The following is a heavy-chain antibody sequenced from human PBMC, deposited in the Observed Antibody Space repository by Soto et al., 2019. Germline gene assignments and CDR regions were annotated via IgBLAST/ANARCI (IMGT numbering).Heavy chain of an antibody. D-gene: IGHD3-10*01. J-gene: IGHJ4*02. CDR3: AHSRNLITEDAQVGDFDY. Sequence: QITLKESGPTRVKPTQTLTLTCDFSGFSLTTDGVGVGWVRQPPGGALEWLSLIYWDDDERYSPSLKTRLTITKDPSKNQVDLIMTNMAHVDTATYYCAHSRNLITEDAQVGDFDYWGQGILVTVSS. CDR2: IYWDDDE. CDR1: GFSLTTDGVG. V-gene: IGHV2-5*02.